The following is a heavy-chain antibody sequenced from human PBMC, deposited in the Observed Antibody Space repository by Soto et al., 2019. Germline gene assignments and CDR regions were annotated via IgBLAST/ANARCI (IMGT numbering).Heavy chain of an antibody. CDR2: IYHTGNT. D-gene: IGHD2-2*01. Sequence: SETLSLTCTVSGGSISDDSYWSWIRQTPGKGLEWIGYIYHTGNTYYNPSLRSRVSISVDKSKSQFSLKLISVTAADTAVYFCARGEYRLLSSVSWFDSWGQGTLVTVSS. V-gene: IGHV4-30-4*01. J-gene: IGHJ5*01. CDR1: GGSISDDSY. CDR3: ARGEYRLLSSVSWFDS.